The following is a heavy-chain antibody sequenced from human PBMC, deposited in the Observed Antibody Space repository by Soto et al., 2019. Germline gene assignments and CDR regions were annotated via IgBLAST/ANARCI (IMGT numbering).Heavy chain of an antibody. J-gene: IGHJ4*02. CDR2: INHSGST. CDR3: ARSSAIAPVDY. V-gene: IGHV4-34*01. Sequence: QVQLQQWGAGLLKPSETLSLTCAVYGGSFSGYYWSWIRQPPGKGLEWIGEINHSGSTNYNPSLTSRVTISVDTSKNQFSLKLSSVTAADTAVYYCARSSAIAPVDYWGQGTLVTVSS. CDR1: GGSFSGYY. D-gene: IGHD3-22*01.